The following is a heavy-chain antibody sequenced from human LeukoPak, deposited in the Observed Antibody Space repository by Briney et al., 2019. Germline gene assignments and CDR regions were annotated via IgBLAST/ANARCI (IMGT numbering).Heavy chain of an antibody. Sequence: SCKASGYTFTGYYMHWVRQAPGKGLEWVAVISYDGSNKYYADSVKGRFTISRDNSKNTLYLQMNSLRAEDTAVYYCAKARGDYYDSSGYYVDYWGQGTLVTVSS. CDR2: ISYDGSNK. CDR1: GYTFTGYY. D-gene: IGHD3-22*01. J-gene: IGHJ4*02. V-gene: IGHV3-30*18. CDR3: AKARGDYYDSSGYYVDY.